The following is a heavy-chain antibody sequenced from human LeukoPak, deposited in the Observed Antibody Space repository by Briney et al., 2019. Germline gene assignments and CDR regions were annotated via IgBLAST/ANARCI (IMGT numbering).Heavy chain of an antibody. CDR3: ARMDIPVVRKIIGYFDY. D-gene: IGHD3-10*01. V-gene: IGHV4-39*07. CDR2: IYSGGIT. J-gene: IGHJ4*02. Sequence: PSETLSLTCTVSGGSIDSHGYYWGWIRQPPGKGLEWIGTIYSGGITYYTPSLKSRVTISVDTSKNQFSLTLRSVTAADTAVYYCARMDIPVVRKIIGYFDYWGQGTLVTVSS. CDR1: GGSIDSHGYY.